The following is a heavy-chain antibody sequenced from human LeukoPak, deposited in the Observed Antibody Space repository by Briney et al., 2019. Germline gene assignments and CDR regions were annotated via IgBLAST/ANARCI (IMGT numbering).Heavy chain of an antibody. CDR3: ARGGDSGSYYFDY. D-gene: IGHD3-10*01. CDR1: GFTFSSYS. Sequence: GGSLRLSCAASGFTFSSYSMNWVRQAPGKGLEWVSYISSSSSTIYYADSVKGRFTISRDNAKNSLYLQMNSLRAEDTAVYYCARGGDSGSYYFDYWGQGTLVTVSS. J-gene: IGHJ4*02. CDR2: ISSSSSTI. V-gene: IGHV3-48*01.